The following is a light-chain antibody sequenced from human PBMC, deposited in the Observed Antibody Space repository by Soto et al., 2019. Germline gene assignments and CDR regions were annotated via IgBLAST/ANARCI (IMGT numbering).Light chain of an antibody. Sequence: DIQLTQSPSFLSASVGDRVTITCRASQGISSYLAWYQQKPGKAPKLLIYAASTLQSGVPSRFSGSGTGTELTLTISSLQPEDLATYYCQQLNSYPWTFGQGTKVEIK. CDR1: QGISSY. CDR3: QQLNSYPWT. CDR2: AAS. J-gene: IGKJ1*01. V-gene: IGKV1-9*01.